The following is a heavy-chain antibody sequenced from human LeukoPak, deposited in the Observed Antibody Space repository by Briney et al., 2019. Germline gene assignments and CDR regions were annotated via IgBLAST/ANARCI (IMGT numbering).Heavy chain of an antibody. CDR2: INQDGSLK. J-gene: IGHJ3*02. CDR3: ARVTTAIPDAFDI. Sequence: SGGSLRLACAASGFTLRSDWMNWVRQAPGKGLEWVANINQDGSLKYYVDSVKGRFTISRDNSKNTLYLQMDNLRAEDTAVYYCARVTTAIPDAFDIWGQGTMVTVSS. D-gene: IGHD2-21*02. CDR1: GFTLRSDW. V-gene: IGHV3-7*01.